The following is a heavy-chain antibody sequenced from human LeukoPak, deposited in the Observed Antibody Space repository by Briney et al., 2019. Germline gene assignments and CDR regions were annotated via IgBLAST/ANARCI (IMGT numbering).Heavy chain of an antibody. V-gene: IGHV4-61*01. Sequence: SETLSLTCTVSGGSISSSSYYWSWIRQPPGKGLEWIGYIYYSGSTNYNPSLKSRVTISVDTSKNQFSLKLSSVTAADTAVYYCARGQLALYYYYGMDVWGQGTTVTVSS. CDR1: GGSISSSSYY. D-gene: IGHD6-13*01. CDR3: ARGQLALYYYYGMDV. J-gene: IGHJ6*02. CDR2: IYYSGST.